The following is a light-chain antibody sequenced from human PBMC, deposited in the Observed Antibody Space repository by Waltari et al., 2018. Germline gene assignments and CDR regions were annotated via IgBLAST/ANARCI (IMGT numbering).Light chain of an antibody. CDR2: GAS. CDR3: QQYKSYKT. V-gene: IGKV1-5*03. J-gene: IGKJ1*01. CDR1: QSRTTS. Sequence: DIQMTQSPSTLSASVGDPVIISCRASQSRTTSLACYQQKPGKAPDVLIYGASNLESGVPSRFSGSGSGTEFTLTISSLQPDDFATYYCQQYKSYKTFGQGTRVEIK.